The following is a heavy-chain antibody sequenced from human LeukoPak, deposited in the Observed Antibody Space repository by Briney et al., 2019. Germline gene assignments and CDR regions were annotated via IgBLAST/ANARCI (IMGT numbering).Heavy chain of an antibody. CDR1: GYTFTSYA. V-gene: IGHV7-4-1*02. Sequence: ASVKVSCKASGYTFTSYALNWVRQAPGQGFECMGWINTNTGNPTYAQGFTGRFVFSLDTSVSTAYLQISSLKAEDTAIYYCARVQYNYGPDYWGQGTLVTVSS. CDR2: INTNTGNP. D-gene: IGHD5-18*01. J-gene: IGHJ4*02. CDR3: ARVQYNYGPDY.